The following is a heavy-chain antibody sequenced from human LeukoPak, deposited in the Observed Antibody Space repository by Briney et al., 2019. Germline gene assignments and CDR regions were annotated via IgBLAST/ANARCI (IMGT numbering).Heavy chain of an antibody. Sequence: GGSLRLPCAASGFTFSSYWMSWVRQAPGKGLEWVANIKQDGSEKYYVDSVKGRFAISRDNAKNSLYLQMNSLRAEDTAVYYCARDDCSSISCYHNWFDPWGQGTLVTVSS. D-gene: IGHD2-2*01. J-gene: IGHJ5*02. V-gene: IGHV3-7*01. CDR1: GFTFSSYW. CDR3: ARDDCSSISCYHNWFDP. CDR2: IKQDGSEK.